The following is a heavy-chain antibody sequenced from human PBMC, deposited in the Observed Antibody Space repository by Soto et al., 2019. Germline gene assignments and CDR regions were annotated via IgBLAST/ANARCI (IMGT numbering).Heavy chain of an antibody. Sequence: QVQLVQSGAEVKKPGSSVKVSCKAYGGTFSSYAISWVRQAPGQGLEWMGGIIPIFGTANYAQKFQGRVTITADESTSTAYMELSSLRSEDTAVYYCARAAPGYSGYDYNYWGQGTLVTVSS. V-gene: IGHV1-69*01. J-gene: IGHJ4*02. CDR1: GGTFSSYA. CDR2: IIPIFGTA. D-gene: IGHD5-12*01. CDR3: ARAAPGYSGYDYNY.